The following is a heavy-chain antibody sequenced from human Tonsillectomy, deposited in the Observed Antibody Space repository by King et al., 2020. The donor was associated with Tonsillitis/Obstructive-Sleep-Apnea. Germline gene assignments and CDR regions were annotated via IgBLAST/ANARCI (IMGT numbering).Heavy chain of an antibody. D-gene: IGHD2-2*01. CDR1: GFSFSDSA. Sequence: VQLVESGGGLVHPGGFLRLSCSASGFSFSDSAMHWVRQAPGKGLEYVSSISTNGDSTYYVDSVKGRFTISRDNSKNTLYLQMSSLRAEDTAVYYCVKDRGCSNTNCFLPFDFWGQGTLVTVS. J-gene: IGHJ4*02. CDR2: ISTNGDST. CDR3: VKDRGCSNTNCFLPFDF. V-gene: IGHV3-64D*06.